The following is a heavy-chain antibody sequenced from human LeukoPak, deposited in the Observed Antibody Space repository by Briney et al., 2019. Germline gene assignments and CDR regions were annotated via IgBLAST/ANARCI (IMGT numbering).Heavy chain of an antibody. CDR3: ARWDCSGGSCYYDY. CDR2: IGTAGDT. J-gene: IGHJ4*02. V-gene: IGHV3-13*01. Sequence: PGGSLRLSCAASGFTFSSYDMHWVRQATGKGLEWVSAIGTAGDTYYPGSVKGRFTISRENAKNSLYLQMNSLRAGDMAVYYCARWDCSGGSCYYDYWGQGTLVTVSS. D-gene: IGHD2-15*01. CDR1: GFTFSSYD.